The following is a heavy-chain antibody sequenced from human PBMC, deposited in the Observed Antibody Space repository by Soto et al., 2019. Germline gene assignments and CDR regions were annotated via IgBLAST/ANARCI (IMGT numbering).Heavy chain of an antibody. Sequence: GASVKVSCKASGYTFTGYYMHWVRQAPGQGLEWMGWINPNSGGTNYAQKFQGWVTMTRDTSISTAYMELSRLRSDDTAVYYCARVDTDTLKCFQHWGQGTLVTVSS. CDR1: GYTFTGYY. CDR2: INPNSGGT. CDR3: ARVDTDTLKCFQH. J-gene: IGHJ1*01. V-gene: IGHV1-2*04. D-gene: IGHD5-18*01.